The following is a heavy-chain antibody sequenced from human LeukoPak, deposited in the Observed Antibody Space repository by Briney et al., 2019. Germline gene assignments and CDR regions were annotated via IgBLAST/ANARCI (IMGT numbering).Heavy chain of an antibody. V-gene: IGHV3-30*18. CDR2: ISYDGSNK. J-gene: IGHJ3*02. CDR1: GFTFSSYG. D-gene: IGHD2-15*01. Sequence: TGGSLRLSCAASGFTFSSYGMHWVRQAPGKGLEWVALISYDGSNKYYADSVKGRFTISRDNSKNTLYLQMNSLRAEDTAVYYCAKSDCSGGSCYLDAFDIWGQGTMVTASA. CDR3: AKSDCSGGSCYLDAFDI.